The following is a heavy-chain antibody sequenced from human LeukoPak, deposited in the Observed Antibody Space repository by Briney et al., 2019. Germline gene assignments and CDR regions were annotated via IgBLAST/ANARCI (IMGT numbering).Heavy chain of an antibody. Sequence: PGGSLRLSCAASGFTFSNYDMHWVRQATGKGLEWVSAIGTAGDPNYPGSVKGRFTISRENAKNSLYLQMNSLRAGDTAVYYCARDLHYYVSSGYYYYYGMDVWGQGTTVTVSS. CDR3: ARDLHYYVSSGYYYYYGMDV. CDR1: GFTFSNYD. V-gene: IGHV3-13*05. D-gene: IGHD3-22*01. J-gene: IGHJ6*02. CDR2: IGTAGDP.